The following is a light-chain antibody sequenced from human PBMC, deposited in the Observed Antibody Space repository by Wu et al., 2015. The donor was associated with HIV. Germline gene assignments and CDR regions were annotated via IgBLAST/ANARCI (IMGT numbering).Light chain of an antibody. V-gene: IGKV3-20*01. Sequence: EIILTQSPGTLSLSPGERATLSCRASQSVSRSYLAWYQQKPGQAPRLLIYGASSRATGIPDRFSGSGSGTDFTLTINRLEPEDFAVYYCQHYGSLPLTFGGGTKVEIK. CDR3: QHYGSLPLT. CDR1: QSVSRSY. J-gene: IGKJ4*01. CDR2: GAS.